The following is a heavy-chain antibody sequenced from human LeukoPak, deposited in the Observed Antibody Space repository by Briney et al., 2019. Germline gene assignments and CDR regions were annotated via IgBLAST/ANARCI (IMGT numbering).Heavy chain of an antibody. CDR2: ISYDGSNK. D-gene: IGHD6-19*01. J-gene: IGHJ4*02. V-gene: IGHV3-30-3*01. CDR1: GFTFSSYA. CDR3: ARDLSSIIAVAPPFDY. Sequence: GGSLRLSCAASGFTFSSYAMHWVRQAPGKGLEWVAVISYDGSNKYYADSVKGRFTISRDNSKNTLYLQMNSLRAEDTAVYYCARDLSSIIAVAPPFDYWGQGTLVTVSS.